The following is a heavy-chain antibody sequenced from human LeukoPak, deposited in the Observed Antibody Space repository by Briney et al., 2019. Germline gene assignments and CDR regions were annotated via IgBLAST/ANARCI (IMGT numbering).Heavy chain of an antibody. CDR3: ARAPSYGDGPDY. CDR1: GFTFSSYA. J-gene: IGHJ4*02. D-gene: IGHD5-24*01. V-gene: IGHV3-23*01. CDR2: ISGSGGST. Sequence: GGSLRLSCAASGFTFSSYAMSWVRQAPGKGLEWVSAISGSGGSTYYADSVKGRFTISRDNSKNTLYLQMNSLRAEDTAVYYCARAPSYGDGPDYWGQGTLVTVSS.